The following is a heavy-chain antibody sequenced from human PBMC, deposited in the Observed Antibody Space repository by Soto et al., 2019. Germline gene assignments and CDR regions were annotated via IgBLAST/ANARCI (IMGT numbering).Heavy chain of an antibody. J-gene: IGHJ4*02. D-gene: IGHD2-8*02. CDR2: VSFDGSNK. CDR3: ARDQTGITTTGGGRIDH. CDR1: GFTFSTHA. V-gene: IGHV3-30-3*01. Sequence: QVQLVESGGGVVQPGRSLRLSCAASGFTFSTHAMHWVRQAPGKGLECVAIVSFDGSNKYYADSVKGRLTISRDNSENTLYLQMSGLTPEDTAVYYCARDQTGITTTGGGRIDHWGQGTLVTVSS.